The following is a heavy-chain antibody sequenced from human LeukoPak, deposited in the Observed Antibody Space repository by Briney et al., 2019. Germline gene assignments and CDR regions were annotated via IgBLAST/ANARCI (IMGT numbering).Heavy chain of an antibody. CDR1: GASISRGSDY. CDR3: ARGYSYGYGFDP. D-gene: IGHD5-18*01. V-gene: IGHV4-61*02. Sequence: SETLSLTCTVSGASISRGSDYWSWIRQPAGKGLEWIGRIYTTGSTNYNPSLRSRVTISIDRSENQLSLKLSSVTAADTAVYYCARGYSYGYGFDPWGQGTLVTVSS. CDR2: IYTTGST. J-gene: IGHJ5*02.